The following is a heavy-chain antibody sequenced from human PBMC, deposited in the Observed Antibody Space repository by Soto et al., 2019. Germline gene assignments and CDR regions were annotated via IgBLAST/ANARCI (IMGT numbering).Heavy chain of an antibody. J-gene: IGHJ4*02. V-gene: IGHV3-15*01. Sequence: GSLRLSCAASGFTFSNAWMSWVRQAPGKGLEWVGRIKSKTDGGTTDYAAPVKGRFTISRDDSKNTLYLQMNSLKTEDTAVYYCTTDYFVYCSSTSCYRPFDYWGQGTLVTVSS. CDR3: TTDYFVYCSSTSCYRPFDY. D-gene: IGHD2-2*02. CDR1: GFTFSNAW. CDR2: IKSKTDGGTT.